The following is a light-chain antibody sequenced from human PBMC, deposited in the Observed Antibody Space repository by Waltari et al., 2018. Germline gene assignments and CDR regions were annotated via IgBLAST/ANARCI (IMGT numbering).Light chain of an antibody. CDR3: MHGGHWPYT. J-gene: IGKJ2*01. CDR1: QSLVYRDGNIY. V-gene: IGKV2-30*01. CDR2: KNS. Sequence: VVLTQSPLSLPVTLGQPSCISCSSSQSLVYRDGNIYLNWFHQRPGKSPRRLIYKNSKRDSGVPDRFSGSGSGTDFTLKISRVEAEDVGIYYCMHGGHWPYTFGQGTKLEIK.